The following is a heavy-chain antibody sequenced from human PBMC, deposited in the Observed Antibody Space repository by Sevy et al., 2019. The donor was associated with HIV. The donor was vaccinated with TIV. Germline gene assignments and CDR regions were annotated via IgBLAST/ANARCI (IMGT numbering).Heavy chain of an antibody. CDR1: GYTFTSYG. J-gene: IGHJ6*02. D-gene: IGHD6-13*01. V-gene: IGHV1-18*01. CDR2: ISAYNGNT. CDR3: VRVRSSSSWYYYGMDV. Sequence: ASVKVSCKASGYTFTSYGISWVRQAPGQGLEWMGWISAYNGNTNYAQKLQGRVTMTTDTSTSTAYMELRSLRSDDTAVYYCVRVRSSSSWYYYGMDVWGQGTTVTVSS.